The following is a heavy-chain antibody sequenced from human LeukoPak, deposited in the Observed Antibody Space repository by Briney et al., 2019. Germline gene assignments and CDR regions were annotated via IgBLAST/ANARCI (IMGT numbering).Heavy chain of an antibody. CDR3: AKTTVGYSSGRFPGWPADY. CDR2: ISYDGSNK. Sequence: GRSLRLSCAASGFTFSSYGMHWVRQAPGKGLEWVAVISYDGSNKYYADSVKGRFTISRDNSKNTLYLQMNSLRAEDTAVYYCAKTTVGYSSGRFPGWPADYWGQGTLVTVSS. D-gene: IGHD2-15*01. J-gene: IGHJ4*02. V-gene: IGHV3-30*18. CDR1: GFTFSSYG.